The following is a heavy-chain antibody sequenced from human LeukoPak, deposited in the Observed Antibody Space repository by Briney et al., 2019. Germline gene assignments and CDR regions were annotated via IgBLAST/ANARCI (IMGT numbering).Heavy chain of an antibody. CDR2: INPNSGGT. V-gene: IGHV1-2*02. D-gene: IGHD6-13*01. J-gene: IGHJ4*02. Sequence: GASVKVSCKASGYTFTGYYIHWVRQAPGQGLEWMGWINPNSGGTDYAQQFQGRVTMTRDTSINTAYMELSRLRSDDTAVYYCARAEQQLVPYYFDYWGQGTLVTVSS. CDR1: GYTFTGYY. CDR3: ARAEQQLVPYYFDY.